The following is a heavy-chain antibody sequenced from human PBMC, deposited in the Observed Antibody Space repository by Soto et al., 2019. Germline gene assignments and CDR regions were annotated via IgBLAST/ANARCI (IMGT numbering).Heavy chain of an antibody. J-gene: IGHJ4*02. V-gene: IGHV4-59*12. CDR2: IYYTGTT. Sequence: SETLSLTCTVSGGSISPYYWSWIRQSPGKGLEWIGYIYYTGTTRYNPSLKSRVTISVDTSKNQFSLQLNSVTPEDTAVYYCARDHLEGDYKETLDYWGQGTLVTVSS. CDR1: GGSISPYY. D-gene: IGHD4-17*01. CDR3: ARDHLEGDYKETLDY.